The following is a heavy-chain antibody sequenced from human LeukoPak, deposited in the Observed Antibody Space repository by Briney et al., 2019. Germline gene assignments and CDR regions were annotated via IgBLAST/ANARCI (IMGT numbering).Heavy chain of an antibody. V-gene: IGHV3-23*01. Sequence: GGPLRLSRAASGFTYSSFSKSWLGQAPGRGLEWVSSLSSRGDNIYAVDSVKGRFTISRDNSKNSLYLQMDSLRAEDTAVYYGAKGPRPDLSVAHTVENWGQGTLVTVSS. CDR3: AKGPRPDLSVAHTVEN. D-gene: IGHD6-19*01. CDR1: GFTYSSFS. CDR2: LSSRGDNI. J-gene: IGHJ4*02.